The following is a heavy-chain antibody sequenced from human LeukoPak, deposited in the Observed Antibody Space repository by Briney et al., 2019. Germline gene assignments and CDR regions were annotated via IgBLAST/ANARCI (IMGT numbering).Heavy chain of an antibody. CDR2: INHSGST. V-gene: IGHV4-34*01. D-gene: IGHD3-9*01. J-gene: IGHJ4*02. CDR3: ARARYFDGGHFDY. Sequence: SETLSLTCAVYGGSFSGYYWSWIRQPPGKGLEWIGEINHSGSTNYNPSLKSRVTISVDTSKNQFSLKLSSVTAADTAVYYCARARYFDGGHFDYWGQGTLVTVSS. CDR1: GGSFSGYY.